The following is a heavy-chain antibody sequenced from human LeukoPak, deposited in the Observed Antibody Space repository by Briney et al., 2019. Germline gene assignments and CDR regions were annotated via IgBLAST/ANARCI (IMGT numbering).Heavy chain of an antibody. V-gene: IGHV1-18*01. CDR2: FSAYNGNT. J-gene: IGHJ4*02. Sequence: ASVKVSCKASGYTFTSYGISWVRQAPGQGLKWMGWFSAYNGNTNYAQKLQGRVTMTTDTSTSTVYMELRSLRSDDTAVYYCARDSSLIVRALDYWGQGTLVTVSS. CDR3: ARDSSLIVRALDY. CDR1: GYTFTSYG. D-gene: IGHD3-10*01.